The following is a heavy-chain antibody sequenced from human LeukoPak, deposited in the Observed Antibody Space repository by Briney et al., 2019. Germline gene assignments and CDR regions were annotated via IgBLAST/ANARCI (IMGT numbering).Heavy chain of an antibody. V-gene: IGHV1-2*07. Sequence: ASVKVSCKASGYTFTGYYMHWVRQAPGRGLEWMGWINPNSGGTNCAHKFQGRVTMTRDTSISTAYMELSRLRSDDTAVYYCARGGRLDDDAFDIWGQGTMVTVSS. D-gene: IGHD1-1*01. J-gene: IGHJ3*02. CDR2: INPNSGGT. CDR3: ARGGRLDDDAFDI. CDR1: GYTFTGYY.